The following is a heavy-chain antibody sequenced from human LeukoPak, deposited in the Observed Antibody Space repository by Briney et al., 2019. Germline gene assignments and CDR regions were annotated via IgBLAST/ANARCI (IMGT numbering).Heavy chain of an antibody. J-gene: IGHJ4*02. V-gene: IGHV3-30*04. CDR2: ISYDGRNK. Sequence: GRSLRLSCVASGFTFSTFAMHWVRQAPGKGLEWVAVISYDGRNKYYADSVKGRFTISRDNSNNTLYLQMNSLGAGDTAVFYCARGWSFDYWGQGIVVTVSS. CDR3: ARGWSFDY. D-gene: IGHD6-13*01. CDR1: GFTFSTFA.